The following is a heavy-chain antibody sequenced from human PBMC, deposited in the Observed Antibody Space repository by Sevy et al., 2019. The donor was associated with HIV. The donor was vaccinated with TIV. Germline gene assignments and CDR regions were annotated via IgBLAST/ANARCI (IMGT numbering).Heavy chain of an antibody. CDR1: GFTFSNAW. J-gene: IGHJ5*02. V-gene: IGHV3-15*01. CDR2: IKSKTDGGTT. CDR3: TTDLRGSGSYKGRFDP. D-gene: IGHD3-10*01. Sequence: GSLRLSCAASGFTFSNAWMSWVRQAPGKGLEWVGRIKSKTDGGTTDYAAPVKGRFTISRDDSKHTLYLQMNSLKTEDTAVYYCTTDLRGSGSYKGRFDPWGQGTLVTVSS.